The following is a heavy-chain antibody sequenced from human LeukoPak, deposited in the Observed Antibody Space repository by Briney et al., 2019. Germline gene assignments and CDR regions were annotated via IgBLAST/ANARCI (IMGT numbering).Heavy chain of an antibody. Sequence: GESLKISCKGSGYSFTSYWIGWVRQMPGKGLERMGIIYPGDSDTRYSPSFQGQVTISADKSISTAYLQWSSLKASDTATYYCASRGGYSSSSGPHAFDIWGQGTMVTVSS. V-gene: IGHV5-51*01. D-gene: IGHD6-6*01. J-gene: IGHJ3*02. CDR2: IYPGDSDT. CDR3: ASRGGYSSSSGPHAFDI. CDR1: GYSFTSYW.